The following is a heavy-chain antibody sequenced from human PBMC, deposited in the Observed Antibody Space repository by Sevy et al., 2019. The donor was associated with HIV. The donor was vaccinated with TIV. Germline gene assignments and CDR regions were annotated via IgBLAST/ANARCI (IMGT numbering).Heavy chain of an antibody. D-gene: IGHD3-16*02. Sequence: GGSLRLSCAASGFTFTIYSMNWVRQAPGKGLEWVSSISSSSSYIYYADSVKGRFTISRDNAKNSLYLQMNSLIAEDTVGYYGAREEEDDVWGTSRDRTFFDYWGQGTLVTVSS. J-gene: IGHJ4*02. CDR1: GFTFTIYS. V-gene: IGHV3-21*01. CDR3: AREEEDDVWGTSRDRTFFDY. CDR2: ISSSSSYI.